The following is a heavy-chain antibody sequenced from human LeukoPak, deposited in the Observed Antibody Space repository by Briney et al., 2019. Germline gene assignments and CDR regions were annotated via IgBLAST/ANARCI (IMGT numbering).Heavy chain of an antibody. CDR3: ARHYSYGDYGVNWFDP. Sequence: PSETLSLTCTVSGGFISSYYWSWIRQPPGKGLEWIGYIYYSGSTNYNPSLKSRVTISVDTSKNQFSLKLSSVTAADTAVYYCARHYSYGDYGVNWFDPWGQGTLVTVSS. J-gene: IGHJ5*02. CDR1: GGFISSYY. V-gene: IGHV4-59*01. CDR2: IYYSGST. D-gene: IGHD4-17*01.